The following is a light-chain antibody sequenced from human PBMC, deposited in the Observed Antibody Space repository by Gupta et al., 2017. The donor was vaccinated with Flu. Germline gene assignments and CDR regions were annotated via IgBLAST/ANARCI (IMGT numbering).Light chain of an antibody. V-gene: IGLV6-57*01. CDR2: EDN. Sequence: NFVITQPPSVPESSCKSITVSCTRSSGSIATNYVQVYQQRPGSSPTPVIYEDNQRLSGVPDRFSGSIDSSSNSASLTISGLKTEDEADYYCQSYDSINRDVVFGGGTKLTVL. J-gene: IGLJ2*01. CDR3: QSYDSINRDVV. CDR1: SGSIATNY.